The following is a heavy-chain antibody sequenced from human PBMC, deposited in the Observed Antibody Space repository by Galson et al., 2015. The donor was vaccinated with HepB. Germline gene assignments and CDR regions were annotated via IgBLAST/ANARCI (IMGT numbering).Heavy chain of an antibody. CDR2: IKNKTDGGTT. CDR1: GFTFSNSC. J-gene: IGHJ4*02. CDR3: TTDGELLWFGAPFDY. V-gene: IGHV3-15*01. D-gene: IGHD3-10*01. Sequence: SLRLSCAASGFTFSNSCMSWVRQAPGKGLEWVGRIKNKTDGGTTDYSAPVKVRFTISKDDSKNTLYLQMNSMKTEDTAVYYCTTDGELLWFGAPFDYWGQGTLVTVSS.